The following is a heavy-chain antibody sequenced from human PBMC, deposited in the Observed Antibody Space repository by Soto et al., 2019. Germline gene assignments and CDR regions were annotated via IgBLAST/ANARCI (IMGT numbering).Heavy chain of an antibody. J-gene: IGHJ6*02. Sequence: QVQLVQPGADVKTPGASVRVSCKASGYTFTGYYVHWVREAPGQGLEWMGWINPETGGTSYAQKFQGRVTLSRDTSINTAYLELSRLRFDGAAVYFCARERYQVISDGMDVWGQGTTVTVSS. CDR2: INPETGGT. V-gene: IGHV1-2*02. CDR1: GYTFTGYY. D-gene: IGHD2-2*01. CDR3: ARERYQVISDGMDV.